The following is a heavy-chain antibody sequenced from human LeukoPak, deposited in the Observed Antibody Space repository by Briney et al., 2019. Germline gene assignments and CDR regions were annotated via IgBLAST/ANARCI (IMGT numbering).Heavy chain of an antibody. CDR3: ARGRTMVRGVNKYYFDY. D-gene: IGHD3-10*01. CDR2: INHSGST. J-gene: IGHJ4*02. Sequence: GSLRLSCAASGFTFSSYSMNWVRQPPGKGLEWIGEINHSGSTNYNPSLKSRVTISVDTSKNQFSLKLSSVTAADTAVYYCARGRTMVRGVNKYYFDYWGQGTLVTVSS. V-gene: IGHV4-34*01. CDR1: GFTFSSYS.